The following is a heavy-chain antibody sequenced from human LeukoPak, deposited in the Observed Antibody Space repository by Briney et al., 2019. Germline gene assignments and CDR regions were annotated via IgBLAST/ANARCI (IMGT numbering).Heavy chain of an antibody. Sequence: GGSLRLSCAASGFTFSSYSMNWVRQAPGKGLEWVSSISSSSSYIYYADSVKGRFTISRDNAKNSLYLQMNSLRAEDTAIYYCASDGNYYDSSGTVDYWGQGTLVTVSS. D-gene: IGHD3-22*01. V-gene: IGHV3-21*01. CDR1: GFTFSSYS. CDR3: ASDGNYYDSSGTVDY. J-gene: IGHJ4*02. CDR2: ISSSSSYI.